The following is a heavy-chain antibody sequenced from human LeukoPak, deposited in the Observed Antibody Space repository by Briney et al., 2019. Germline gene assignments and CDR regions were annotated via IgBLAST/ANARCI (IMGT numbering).Heavy chain of an antibody. Sequence: GRCLRLSCAASGFTFSVYWMHCVRQAPEEGPVWVSRIKTDGSITIYADFVKGRLTLSRDHAKNTLYLQLTSRTAEVPAVIYVAELGITMIGGVWGKGTTVTISS. CDR1: GFTFSVYW. V-gene: IGHV3-74*01. CDR2: IKTDGSIT. J-gene: IGHJ6*04. CDR3: AELGITMIGGV. D-gene: IGHD3-10*02.